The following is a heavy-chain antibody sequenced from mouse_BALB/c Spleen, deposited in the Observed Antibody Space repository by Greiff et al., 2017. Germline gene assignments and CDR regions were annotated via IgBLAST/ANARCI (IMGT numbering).Heavy chain of an antibody. Sequence: VQLQQSGPELVKPGASVKMSCKASGYTFTSYVMHWVKQKPGQGLEWIGYINPYNDGTKYNEKFKGKATLTSAKSSSTAYMELSSLTSEDSAVYYCARKGTVVAEAMDYWGQGTSVTVSS. CDR3: ARKGTVVAEAMDY. CDR1: GYTFTSYV. CDR2: INPYNDGT. D-gene: IGHD1-1*01. J-gene: IGHJ4*01. V-gene: IGHV1-14*01.